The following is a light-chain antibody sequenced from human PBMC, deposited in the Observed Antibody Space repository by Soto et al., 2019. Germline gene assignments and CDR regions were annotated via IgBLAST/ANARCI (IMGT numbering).Light chain of an antibody. CDR3: QQRSN. CDR2: DAS. Sequence: EIVLTQSPATLSLSPGERATLSCRASQSVSRYLAWYQQKPGQAPRLLIYDASTRATGIPARFSGSGSGTDFTLTISSLEPEDFAVYYCQQRSNFGPGTKVDIK. J-gene: IGKJ3*01. V-gene: IGKV3-11*01. CDR1: QSVSRY.